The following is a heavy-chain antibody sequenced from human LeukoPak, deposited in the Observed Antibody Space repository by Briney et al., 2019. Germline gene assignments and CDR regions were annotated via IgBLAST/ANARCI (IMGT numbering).Heavy chain of an antibody. CDR3: ASGGDQYYYGMDV. V-gene: IGHV4-59*08. CDR1: GGSISSHY. Sequence: SETLSLTCTVSGGSISSHYWSWIRQPPGKGLEWIGYIYYSGSTNYNPSLKSRVTISVDTSKNQFSLKLSSVTAADTAVYYCASGGDQYYYGMDVWGQGTTVTVSS. D-gene: IGHD2-2*01. CDR2: IYYSGST. J-gene: IGHJ6*02.